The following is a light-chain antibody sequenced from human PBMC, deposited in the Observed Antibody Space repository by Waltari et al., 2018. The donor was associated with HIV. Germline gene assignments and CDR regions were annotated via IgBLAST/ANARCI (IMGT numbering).Light chain of an antibody. J-gene: IGLJ2*01. CDR2: GKN. CDR1: SLRSYY. Sequence: SSELTQDPAVSVALGQIVRITCQGDSLRSYYANWYQQKPGQAPVLVIYGKNNRPSGIPDRFSGSSSGNTASLTITGAQAEDEADYYCNSRDSSGDVVFGGGTKLTVL. V-gene: IGLV3-19*01. CDR3: NSRDSSGDVV.